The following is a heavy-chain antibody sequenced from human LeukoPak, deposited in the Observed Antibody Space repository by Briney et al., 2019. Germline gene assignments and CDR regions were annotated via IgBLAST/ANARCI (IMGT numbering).Heavy chain of an antibody. D-gene: IGHD3-3*01. CDR2: IYTSGST. CDR1: GGPISSGSYY. CDR3: RRDTYDFWSGYWPN. Sequence: SQTLSLTCTVSGGPISSGSYYWRWLRQPAGQELEWRGRIYTSGSTNYNASLKSRVTIAVDTSKNQFSLKLSSVTAADTAVYYCRRDTYDFWSGYWPNSGEGTLVTASS. V-gene: IGHV4-61*02. J-gene: IGHJ4*02.